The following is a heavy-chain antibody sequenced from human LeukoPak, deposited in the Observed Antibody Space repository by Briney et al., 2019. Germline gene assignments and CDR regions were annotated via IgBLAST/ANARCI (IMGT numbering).Heavy chain of an antibody. V-gene: IGHV3-23*01. J-gene: IGHJ4*02. CDR1: GFTFDDYG. D-gene: IGHD2-15*01. Sequence: AGGSLRLSCAASGFTFDDYGMHWVRQAPGKGLEWVSGISWNSGSTYYADSVKGWFTISRDNSKNTLYLQMNSLRAEDTAVYYCAKDLEIVVVVAATRFDYWGQGTLVTVSS. CDR2: ISWNSGST. CDR3: AKDLEIVVVVAATRFDY.